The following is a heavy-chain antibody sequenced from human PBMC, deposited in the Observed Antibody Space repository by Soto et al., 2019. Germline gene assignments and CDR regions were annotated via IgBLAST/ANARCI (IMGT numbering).Heavy chain of an antibody. J-gene: IGHJ6*02. D-gene: IGHD5-18*01. CDR3: ARDHGDTAMAHYYYYGMDV. CDR1: GYTFTNYY. Sequence: QVQLVQSGAEVKKPGASVKVSCKASGYTFTNYYMHWVRQAPGQGLEWMGIINPSGGSTSYAQKWQGRVTMTRDTSTSTVYMELSSLRSEDTAVYYCARDHGDTAMAHYYYYGMDVWGQGTTVTVSS. CDR2: INPSGGST. V-gene: IGHV1-46*04.